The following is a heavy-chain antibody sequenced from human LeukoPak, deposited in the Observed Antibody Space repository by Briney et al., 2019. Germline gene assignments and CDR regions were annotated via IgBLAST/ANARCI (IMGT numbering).Heavy chain of an antibody. CDR3: ARGSTGNYYYYYMDV. J-gene: IGHJ6*03. CDR2: IIPIFGTA. Sequence: ASVKVSCKASGGTFSSYAISWVRQAPGQGLEWMGGIIPIFGTANYAQKFQGRVTITADKSTSTAYMELSSLRSEDTAVYYCARGSTGNYYYYYMDVWGKGTTVTVSS. CDR1: GGTFSSYA. V-gene: IGHV1-69*06. D-gene: IGHD4-17*01.